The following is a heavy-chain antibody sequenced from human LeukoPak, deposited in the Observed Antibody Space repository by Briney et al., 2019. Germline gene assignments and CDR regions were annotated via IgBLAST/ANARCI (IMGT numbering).Heavy chain of an antibody. CDR3: ARIPHSSGWNYYFDY. CDR2: ISYDGSNK. CDR1: GFTFSSYG. Sequence: PGGSLRLSCAASGFTFSSYGMHWVRQAPGKGLEWVAVISYDGSNKYYADSVKGRFTISRNNSKNTLYLQMNSLRAEDTAVYYCARIPHSSGWNYYFDYWGQGTLVTVSS. D-gene: IGHD6-19*01. V-gene: IGHV3-30*03. J-gene: IGHJ4*02.